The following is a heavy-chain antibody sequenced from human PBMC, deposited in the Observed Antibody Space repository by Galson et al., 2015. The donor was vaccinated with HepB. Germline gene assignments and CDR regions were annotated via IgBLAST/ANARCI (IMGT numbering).Heavy chain of an antibody. D-gene: IGHD2-2*02. CDR2: IIPIFGTA. CDR3: ARPRYCSSTSCYTYYMDV. CDR1: GGTFSSYA. V-gene: IGHV1-69*13. J-gene: IGHJ6*03. Sequence: SVKVSCKASGGTFSSYAISWVRQAPGQGLEWMGGIIPIFGTANYAQKFQGRVTITADESTSTAYMELSSLRSEDTAVYYCARPRYCSSTSCYTYYMDVWGKGTTVTVSS.